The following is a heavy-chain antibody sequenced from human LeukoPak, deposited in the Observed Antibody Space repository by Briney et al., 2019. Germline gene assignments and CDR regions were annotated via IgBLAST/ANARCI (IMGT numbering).Heavy chain of an antibody. CDR2: IGSTI. V-gene: IGHV3-11*04. J-gene: IGHJ6*03. D-gene: IGHD1-26*01. Sequence: GGSLRLSCVASGFSFSDYYMSWIRQAPGKGLEWVSYIGSTIYYADSVKGRFTISRDNAKDSLYLQMNSLRAEDTAVYYCARDRGIVGTTGYYYMDVWGKGTTVTVSS. CDR3: ARDRGIVGTTGYYYMDV. CDR1: GFSFSDYY.